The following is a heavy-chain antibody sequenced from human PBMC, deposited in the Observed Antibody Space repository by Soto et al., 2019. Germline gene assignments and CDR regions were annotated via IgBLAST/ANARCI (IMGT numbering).Heavy chain of an antibody. CDR3: TTDAGQQLKHPLDGYKDFDY. J-gene: IGHJ4*02. V-gene: IGHV3-15*01. Sequence: LRLSCAASGFTFSNAWMSWVRQAPGKGLEWVGRIKSKTDGGTTDYAAPVKGRFTISRDDSKNTLYLQMNSLKTEDTAVYYCTTDAGQQLKHPLDGYKDFDYWGQGTLVTVSS. D-gene: IGHD6-13*01. CDR2: IKSKTDGGTT. CDR1: GFTFSNAW.